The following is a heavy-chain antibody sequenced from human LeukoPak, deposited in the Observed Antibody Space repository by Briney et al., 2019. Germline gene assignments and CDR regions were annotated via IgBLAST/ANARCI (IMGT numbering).Heavy chain of an antibody. Sequence: PGGSLRLSCAVSGFIFSNSWMNWVRQAPGKGLEWVASIDQDGSETNYVDSVKGRFTISRDNAENSVYLQMNDLRAEDTGVYYCVTKEPSTSGWSYWGQGTLVTVSS. CDR3: VTKEPSTSGWSY. CDR2: IDQDGSET. D-gene: IGHD6-19*01. V-gene: IGHV3-7*01. CDR1: GFIFSNSW. J-gene: IGHJ4*02.